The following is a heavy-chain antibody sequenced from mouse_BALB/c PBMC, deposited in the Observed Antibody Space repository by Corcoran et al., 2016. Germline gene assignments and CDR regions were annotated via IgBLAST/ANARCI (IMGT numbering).Heavy chain of an antibody. V-gene: IGHV9-3-1*01. D-gene: IGHD2-2*01. CDR3: ATMVTMDY. Sequence: QIQLVQSGPELKKPGETVKISCKASGYTFTNYGMNWVKQAPGKGLKWMGWINTYTGEPTYADDFKGRFAFSFETTASTAYLQINNLKNEDTATYFCATMVTMDYWGQGTSVTVSS. CDR2: INTYTGEP. CDR1: GYTFTNYG. J-gene: IGHJ4*01.